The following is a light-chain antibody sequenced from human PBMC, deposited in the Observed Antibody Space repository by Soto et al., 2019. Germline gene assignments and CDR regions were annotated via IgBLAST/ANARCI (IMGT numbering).Light chain of an antibody. CDR3: QTWVTGIVV. Sequence: QSVLTQSPSASASLGASVKLTCTLSSGHSSYAIAWHQQQPEKGPRYLMNLNIVGSHSKGDGIPDRFSGSSSGAERYLTISSLQSEDEADYYCQTWVTGIVVFGGGTKLTVL. CDR1: SGHSSYA. J-gene: IGLJ2*01. V-gene: IGLV4-69*01. CDR2: LNIVGSH.